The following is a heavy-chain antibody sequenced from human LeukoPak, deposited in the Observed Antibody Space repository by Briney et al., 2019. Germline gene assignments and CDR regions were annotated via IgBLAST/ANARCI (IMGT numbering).Heavy chain of an antibody. D-gene: IGHD5-24*01. CDR3: SRDLRGRDDY. CDR2: ISGSGGST. V-gene: IGHV3-23*01. J-gene: IGHJ4*02. Sequence: WVSAISGSGGSTYYADSVKGRFTISRDNAKNTLYLEMNSLRAEDTAVYYCSRDLRGRDDYWGQGTLVSVSS.